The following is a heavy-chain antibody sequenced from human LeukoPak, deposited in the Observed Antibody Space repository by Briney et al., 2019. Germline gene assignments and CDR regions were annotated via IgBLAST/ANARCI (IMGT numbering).Heavy chain of an antibody. CDR1: GGSIYSAGYS. V-gene: IGHV4-30-2*01. CDR3: ARDRVGWSGYYLPYYYGMDV. CDR2: LYHGGST. D-gene: IGHD3-3*01. Sequence: PSQTLSLTCEVSGGSIYSAGYSWSWIRPPPGKGLEWIGYLYHGGSTYYNPSLKSRVTISEDGSKNQFSLRLTSVTAADTAVYYCARDRVGWSGYYLPYYYGMDVWGQGTTVTVSS. J-gene: IGHJ6*02.